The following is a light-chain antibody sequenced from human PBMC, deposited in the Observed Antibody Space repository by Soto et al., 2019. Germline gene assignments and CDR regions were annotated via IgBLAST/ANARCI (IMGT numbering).Light chain of an antibody. CDR1: QSVGNNF. J-gene: IGKJ2*01. V-gene: IGKV3-20*01. CDR2: GAS. CDR3: QQYGRSPPYT. Sequence: EVVLTQSPGTLSLSPGERATLSCRASQSVGNNFLAWYQQKPGQTPRLLIYGASSRATGIPDRFSGSGSGTDFTLTISILEPEDFAVYYCQQYGRSPPYTFGQGTKLEIK.